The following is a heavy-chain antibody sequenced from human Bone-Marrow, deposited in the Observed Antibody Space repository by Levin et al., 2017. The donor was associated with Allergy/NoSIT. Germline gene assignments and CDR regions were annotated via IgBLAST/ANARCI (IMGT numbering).Heavy chain of an antibody. Sequence: ASVKVSCKASGYTFTSYAMNWVRQAPGQGLEWMGWINTNTGNPTYAQGFTGRFVFSLDTSVSTTYLQISSLKAEDTAVYYCARGGMVYALAEYYFDYWGQGTLVTVSS. V-gene: IGHV7-4-1*02. D-gene: IGHD2-8*01. CDR2: INTNTGNP. J-gene: IGHJ4*02. CDR1: GYTFTSYA. CDR3: ARGGMVYALAEYYFDY.